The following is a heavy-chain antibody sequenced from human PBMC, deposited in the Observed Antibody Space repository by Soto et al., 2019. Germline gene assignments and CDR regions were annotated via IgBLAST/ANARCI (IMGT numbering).Heavy chain of an antibody. D-gene: IGHD2-21*02. CDR3: ASLKWGVVTAMPLSSGFDY. CDR1: GGSISSSNW. V-gene: IGHV4-4*02. Sequence: SETLSLTCAVSGGSISSSNWWSWVRQPPGKGLEWIGEIYHSGSTNYNPSLKSRVTISVDKSKNQFSLKLSSVTAADTAVYYCASLKWGVVTAMPLSSGFDYWGQGTLVTVS. CDR2: IYHSGST. J-gene: IGHJ4*02.